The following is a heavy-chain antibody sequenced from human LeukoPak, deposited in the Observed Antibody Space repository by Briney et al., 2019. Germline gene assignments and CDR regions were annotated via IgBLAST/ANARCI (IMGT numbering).Heavy chain of an antibody. V-gene: IGHV3-30*03. J-gene: IGHJ4*02. CDR3: ARQRTAAIPFDY. Sequence: GGSLRLSCAASGFTFSSHGMHWVRQAPGKGLEWVTFISYDGSNKYYADSVKGRFTISRDNSKNTLFLQMNSLRAEDTALYYCARQRTAAIPFDYWGRGTLVTVSS. CDR1: GFTFSSHG. D-gene: IGHD6-13*01. CDR2: ISYDGSNK.